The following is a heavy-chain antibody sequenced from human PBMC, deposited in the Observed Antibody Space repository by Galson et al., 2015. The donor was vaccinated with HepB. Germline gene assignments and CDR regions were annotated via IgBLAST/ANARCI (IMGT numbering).Heavy chain of an antibody. J-gene: IGHJ4*02. V-gene: IGHV4-39*07. CDR3: ARAAGDSSTYANDY. CDR2: IYYTGNT. D-gene: IGHD5-18*01. Sequence: ETLSLTCTVSGASISSSLYYWVWIRQPPEKGLEWIGSIYYTGNTYYKSSLKSRVTISADMSQNQFYLKVNSVTAADTAVYYCARAAGDSSTYANDYWAQGTLVAV. CDR1: GASISSSLYY.